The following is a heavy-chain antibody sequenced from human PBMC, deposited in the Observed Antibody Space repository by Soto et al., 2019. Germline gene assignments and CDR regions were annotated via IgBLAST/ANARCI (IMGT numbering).Heavy chain of an antibody. Sequence: SETLSLTCAVYGGSFSGYYWSWIRQPPGKGLKWIGEINHSGSTNYNPSLKSRVTISVDTSKNQFSLKLSSVTAADTAVYYCARGLVYSSGWKFWESPYYFDYWGQGTLVTVSS. V-gene: IGHV4-34*01. J-gene: IGHJ4*02. CDR3: ARGLVYSSGWKFWESPYYFDY. D-gene: IGHD6-19*01. CDR2: INHSGST. CDR1: GGSFSGYY.